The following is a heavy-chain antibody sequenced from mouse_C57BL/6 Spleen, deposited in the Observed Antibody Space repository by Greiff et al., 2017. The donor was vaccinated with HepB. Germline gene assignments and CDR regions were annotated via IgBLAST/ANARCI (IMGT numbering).Heavy chain of an antibody. CDR2: IWRGGST. D-gene: IGHD2-4*01. V-gene: IGHV2-5*01. CDR3: AKSYSYDYDGGYYYAMDY. CDR1: GFSLTSYG. J-gene: IGHJ4*01. Sequence: VMLVESGPGLVQPSQSLSITCTVSGFSLTSYGVHWVRQSPGKGLEWLGVIWRGGSTDYNAAFMSRLSITKDNSKSQVFFKMNSLQADDTAIYYCAKSYSYDYDGGYYYAMDYWGQGTSVTVSS.